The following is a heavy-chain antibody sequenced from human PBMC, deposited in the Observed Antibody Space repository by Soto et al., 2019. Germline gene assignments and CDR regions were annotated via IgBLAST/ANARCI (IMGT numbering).Heavy chain of an antibody. J-gene: IGHJ6*02. CDR2: FDPEDGET. Sequence: ASVKVSCKVSGYTLTELSMHWVRQAPGKGLEWMGGFDPEDGETIYAQKFQGRVTMTEDTSTDTAYMELSSLRSEDTAVYYCAREDYGSGRTWSYGMDVWGQGTTVTVSS. CDR1: GYTLTELS. V-gene: IGHV1-24*01. CDR3: AREDYGSGRTWSYGMDV. D-gene: IGHD3-10*01.